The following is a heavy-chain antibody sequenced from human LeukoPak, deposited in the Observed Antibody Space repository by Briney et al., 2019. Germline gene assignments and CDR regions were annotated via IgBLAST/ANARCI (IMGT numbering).Heavy chain of an antibody. CDR3: AKSHDYGDYGEFDY. CDR2: ISAYNGNT. D-gene: IGHD4-17*01. CDR1: GYTFTSYG. V-gene: IGHV1-18*01. Sequence: ASVKVSCKASGYTFTSYGISWVRQAPGQGLEWMGWISAYNGNTSYAQKLQGRVTMTTDTSTSTAYMELRSLRSDDTAVYYCAKSHDYGDYGEFDYWGQGTLVTVSS. J-gene: IGHJ4*02.